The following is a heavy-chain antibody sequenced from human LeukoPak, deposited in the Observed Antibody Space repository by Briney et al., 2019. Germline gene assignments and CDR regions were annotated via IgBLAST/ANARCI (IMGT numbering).Heavy chain of an antibody. CDR3: ARQRTMVRGVIITPPSYGMDV. CDR1: GGSISSYY. D-gene: IGHD3-10*01. CDR2: IYYSGST. J-gene: IGHJ6*02. V-gene: IGHV4-59*08. Sequence: PSETLSLTCTVSGGSISSYYWSWIRQPPGKGLEWIGYIYYSGSTNYNPSLKSRVTISVDTSKNQFSLKLSSVTAADTAVYYCARQRTMVRGVIITPPSYGMDVWGQGTTVTVSS.